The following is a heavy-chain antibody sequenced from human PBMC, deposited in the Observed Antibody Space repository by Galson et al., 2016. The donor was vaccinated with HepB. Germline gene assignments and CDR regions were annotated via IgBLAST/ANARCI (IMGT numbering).Heavy chain of an antibody. CDR2: ISAYNDYR. Sequence: SVKVSCKASGYTFTSYGIGWVRQAPGQGLEWMGWISAYNDYRDYPQKLQGRVTMTTDTSTSTAYMELSSLRSDDTAVYYCARSGDGNWFESWGQGTLVTVSS. D-gene: IGHD2-21*02. CDR3: ARSGDGNWFES. V-gene: IGHV1-18*04. J-gene: IGHJ5*01. CDR1: GYTFTSYG.